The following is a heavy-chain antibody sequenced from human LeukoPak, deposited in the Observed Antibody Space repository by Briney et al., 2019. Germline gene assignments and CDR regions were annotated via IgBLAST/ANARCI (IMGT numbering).Heavy chain of an antibody. J-gene: IGHJ4*02. CDR3: ARDPGGYDSSGYYYEENYFDY. CDR1: GGSVSSGSYY. V-gene: IGHV4-61*01. Sequence: SETLSLTCTVSGGSVSSGSYYWSWIRQPPGKGLEWIGYIYYSGSTNYNPSLKSRVTISVDTSKNQFSLKLSSVTAADTAVYYCARDPGGYDSSGYYYEENYFDYWGQGTLVTVSS. CDR2: IYYSGST. D-gene: IGHD3-22*01.